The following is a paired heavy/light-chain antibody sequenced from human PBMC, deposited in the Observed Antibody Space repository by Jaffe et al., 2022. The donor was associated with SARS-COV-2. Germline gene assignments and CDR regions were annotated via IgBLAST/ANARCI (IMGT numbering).Light chain of an antibody. CDR2: DAS. J-gene: IGKJ4*01. Sequence: EIVLTQSPATLSLSPGERATLSCRASQSVSRYLAWYQQKPGQAPRLLIYDASNRATGIPARFSGSGSGTDFTLTISSLEPEDFAVYYCQQRSSWLALTFGGGTKVEIK. CDR1: QSVSRY. V-gene: IGKV3-11*01. CDR3: QQRSSWLALT.
Heavy chain of an antibody. V-gene: IGHV4-61*02. D-gene: IGHD2-2*02. CDR2: IFTIGST. J-gene: IGHJ5*02. CDR3: ARESRYCTSTSCSTSWFDP. Sequence: QVQLQESGPGLVKPSQTLSLTCTVSGDSISSASYYWSWVRQPAGKGLEWIGRIFTIGSTNYNPSLKSRVTISVDTSKNQFSLNLSSVTAADTAVYYCARESRYCTSTSCSTSWFDPWGQGTLVTVSS. CDR1: GDSISSASYY.